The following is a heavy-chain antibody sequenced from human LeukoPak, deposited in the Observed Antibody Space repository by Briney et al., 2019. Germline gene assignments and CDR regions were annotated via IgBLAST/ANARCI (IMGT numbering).Heavy chain of an antibody. CDR1: GGTFSSYA. Sequence: SVKVSCKASGGTFSSYAISWVRQAPGQGLEWVGGIIPIFGTANYAQKFQGRVTITTDESTSTAYMELSSLRSEDTAVYYCAGFNYYDSSGYTSEYWGQGTLVTVSS. CDR3: AGFNYYDSSGYTSEY. J-gene: IGHJ4*02. V-gene: IGHV1-69*05. CDR2: IIPIFGTA. D-gene: IGHD3-22*01.